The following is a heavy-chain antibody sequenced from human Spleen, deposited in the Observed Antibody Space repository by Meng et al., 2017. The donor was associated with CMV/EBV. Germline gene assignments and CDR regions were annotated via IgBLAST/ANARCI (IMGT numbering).Heavy chain of an antibody. J-gene: IGHJ6*02. CDR3: ARDLYDILTGYRSPYHYYGMDV. D-gene: IGHD3-9*01. Sequence: ASVKVSCKASGGTFSSYAISWVRQAPGQGLEWMGGINPNTGGTNYAQKFQGRVTMTRDTSITTAHMELRRLKSDDTAVYYCARDLYDILTGYRSPYHYYGMDVWGQGTTVTVSS. V-gene: IGHV1-2*02. CDR2: INPNTGGT. CDR1: GGTFSSYA.